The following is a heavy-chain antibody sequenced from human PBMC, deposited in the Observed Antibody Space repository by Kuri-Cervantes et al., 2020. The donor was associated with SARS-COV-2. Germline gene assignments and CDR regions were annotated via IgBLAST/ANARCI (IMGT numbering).Heavy chain of an antibody. CDR3: ARDEQQLVLGFAY. V-gene: IGHV3-30-3*01. CDR1: GYTFTSYA. D-gene: IGHD6-13*01. Sequence: SCKASGYTFTSYAMHWVRQAPGKGLEWVAVISYDGSNKYYADSVKGRFTISRDNSKNTLYLQMNSLRAEDTAVYYCARDEQQLVLGFAYWGQGTLVTVSS. J-gene: IGHJ4*02. CDR2: ISYDGSNK.